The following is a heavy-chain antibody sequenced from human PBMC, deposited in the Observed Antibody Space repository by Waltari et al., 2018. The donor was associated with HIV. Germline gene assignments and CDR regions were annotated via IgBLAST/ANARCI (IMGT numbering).Heavy chain of an antibody. V-gene: IGHV3-21*04. CDR2: LRRDTYEA. J-gene: IGHJ4*02. D-gene: IGHD2-15*01. CDR1: GLDFRRFS. Sequence: LVQSGGGEVQEGGSLVLSCSGSGLDFRRFSFNWVRQTPRRGLEWVASLRRDTYEANYLASVRGRFIISRDNAKSSAYLEMTSLRVEDTATYYCVRDDPGYVPIDYWGQGSQVVVS. CDR3: VRDDPGYVPIDY.